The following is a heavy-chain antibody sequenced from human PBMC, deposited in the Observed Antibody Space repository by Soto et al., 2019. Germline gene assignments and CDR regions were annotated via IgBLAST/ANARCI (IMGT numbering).Heavy chain of an antibody. V-gene: IGHV3-73*01. CDR3: TRQGISYSYYYYYGMDV. Sequence: GGSLRLSCAASGFTFSGSAMHWVRQASGKGLEWVGRIRSKANSYATAYAASVKGRFTISRDDSKNTAYLQMNSLKTEDTAVYYCTRQGISYSYYYYYGMDVWGQGTTVTVSS. CDR1: GFTFSGSA. CDR2: IRSKANSYAT. D-gene: IGHD2-15*01. J-gene: IGHJ6*02.